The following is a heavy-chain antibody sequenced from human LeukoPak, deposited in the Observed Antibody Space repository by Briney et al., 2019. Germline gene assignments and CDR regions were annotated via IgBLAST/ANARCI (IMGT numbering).Heavy chain of an antibody. CDR1: GFTFSDHY. CDR2: TRNKANSYTT. Sequence: GGSLRLSCAASGFTFSDHYMDWVRQAPGKGLEWVGRTRNKANSYTTEYAASVKGRFTISRDDSKNSLYLQMNSLKTEDTAVYYCASLNSGSYYSSDAFDIWGQGTMVTVSS. D-gene: IGHD1-26*01. V-gene: IGHV3-72*01. J-gene: IGHJ3*02. CDR3: ASLNSGSYYSSDAFDI.